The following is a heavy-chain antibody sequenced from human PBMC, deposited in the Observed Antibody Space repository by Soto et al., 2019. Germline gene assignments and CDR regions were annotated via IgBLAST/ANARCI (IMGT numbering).Heavy chain of an antibody. D-gene: IGHD3-9*01. CDR1: GGTFSSYT. J-gene: IGHJ3*02. Sequence: QVQLVQSGAEVKKPGSSVKVSCKASGGTFSSYTISWVRQAPGQGLEWMGRIIPILGIANYAQKFQGRVKITADKSTSTAYMELSSLRSEDTAVYYCARSTGNDAFDIWGQGTMVTVSS. CDR2: IIPILGIA. CDR3: ARSTGNDAFDI. V-gene: IGHV1-69*02.